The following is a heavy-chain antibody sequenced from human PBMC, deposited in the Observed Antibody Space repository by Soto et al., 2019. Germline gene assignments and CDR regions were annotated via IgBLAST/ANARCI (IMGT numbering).Heavy chain of an antibody. V-gene: IGHV4-59*01. CDR2: IYYSGST. J-gene: IGHJ4*01. D-gene: IGHD2-15*01. CDR1: GGSISNYY. Sequence: SETLSLTCTVSGGSISNYYWSWIRQPPGKGLEWIGYIYYSGSTNYNPSLKSRVTISVDTSKNQFSLKLSSVTAADTAVYYCTRVIAESWDFDYWGHRTLITVSS. CDR3: TRVIAESWDFDY.